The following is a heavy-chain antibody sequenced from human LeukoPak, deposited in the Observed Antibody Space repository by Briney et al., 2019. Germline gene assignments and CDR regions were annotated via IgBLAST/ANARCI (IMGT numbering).Heavy chain of an antibody. Sequence: ASVKVSCKASGYTFTSYGISWVRQAPGQGLEWMGIINPSGGSTSYAQKFQGRVTMTRDTSTSTVYMELSSLRSEDTAVYYCARDGSNYYGSGSYYFFDYWGQGTLVTVSS. D-gene: IGHD3-10*01. V-gene: IGHV1-46*01. CDR2: INPSGGST. J-gene: IGHJ4*02. CDR1: GYTFTSYG. CDR3: ARDGSNYYGSGSYYFFDY.